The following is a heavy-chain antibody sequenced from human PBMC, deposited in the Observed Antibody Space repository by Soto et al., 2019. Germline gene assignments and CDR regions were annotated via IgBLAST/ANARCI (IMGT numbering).Heavy chain of an antibody. CDR1: GGSISSSSYY. D-gene: IGHD2-2*01. V-gene: IGHV4-39*01. J-gene: IGHJ4*02. CDR2: IYYSGST. CDR3: ARLTPPTYIVVVPAAPDY. Sequence: SETLSLTCTVSGGSISSSSYYWGWIRQPPGKGLEWIGSIYYSGSTYYNPSLKSRVTISVDTSKNQFSLKLSSVTAADTAVYYCARLTPPTYIVVVPAAPDYWGQGTLVTVSS.